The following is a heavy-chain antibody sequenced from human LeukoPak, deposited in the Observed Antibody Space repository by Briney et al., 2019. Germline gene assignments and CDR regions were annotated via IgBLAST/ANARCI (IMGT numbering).Heavy chain of an antibody. CDR2: INPNSGGT. D-gene: IGHD2-2*02. J-gene: IGHJ3*02. CDR1: GYTFTGYY. CDR3: ARDPPDCSSTSCHTAGAFDI. V-gene: IGHV1-2*02. Sequence: ASVKVSCKASGYTFTGYYMHWVRQAPGQGLEWMGWINPNSGGTNYAQKFQGRVTMTRDTSISTAYMELSRLRSDDMAVYYCARDPPDCSSTSCHTAGAFDIWGQGTMVTVSS.